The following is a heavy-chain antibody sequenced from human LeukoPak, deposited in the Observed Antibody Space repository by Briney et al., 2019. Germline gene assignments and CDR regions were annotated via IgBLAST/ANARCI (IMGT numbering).Heavy chain of an antibody. D-gene: IGHD4-23*01. CDR2: ISSSGSTI. J-gene: IGHJ5*02. Sequence: GGSLRLSCAASGFTFSSYEMNWVRQAPGKGLEWVSYISSSGSTIYYADSVKGRLTISRDNAKNSLYLQMNSLRAEDTAVYYCARGPDYGGNSGWFDPWGQGTLVTVSS. CDR3: ARGPDYGGNSGWFDP. CDR1: GFTFSSYE. V-gene: IGHV3-48*03.